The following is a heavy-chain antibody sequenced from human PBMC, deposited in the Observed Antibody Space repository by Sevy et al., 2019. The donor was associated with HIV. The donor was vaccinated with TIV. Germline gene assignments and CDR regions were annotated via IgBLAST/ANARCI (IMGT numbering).Heavy chain of an antibody. V-gene: IGHV3-48*02. CDR2: ISYTSTTI. J-gene: IGHJ6*02. CDR1: GFTFNTYN. Sequence: GGSLRLSCAVSGFTFNTYNMNWVRQAPGKGLEWVSYISYTSTTIYYADSVRGRFTIPRANAKNTLYLQMNSLRDEDTAVYYCASADATSRFGYYYFAMDFWGQGTSVTVSS. D-gene: IGHD3-22*01. CDR3: ASADATSRFGYYYFAMDF.